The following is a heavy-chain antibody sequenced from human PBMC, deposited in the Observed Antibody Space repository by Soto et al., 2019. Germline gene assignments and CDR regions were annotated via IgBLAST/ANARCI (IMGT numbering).Heavy chain of an antibody. D-gene: IGHD1-7*01. CDR3: AGYNWNYYFDP. CDR2: IYYSGST. CDR1: GGSVSSGSYS. Sequence: SSETLSLTCTVSGGSVSSGSYSWSWIRQPPGKGLEWIGYIYYSGSTNYNPSLKSRVTISVDTSKNQFSLKLNSMTAADTAVYYCAGYNWNYYFDPWGQGTLVTVSS. J-gene: IGHJ5*02. V-gene: IGHV4-61*01.